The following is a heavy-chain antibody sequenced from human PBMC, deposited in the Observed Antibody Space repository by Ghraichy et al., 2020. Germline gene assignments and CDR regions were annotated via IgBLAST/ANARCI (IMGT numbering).Heavy chain of an antibody. J-gene: IGHJ4*02. Sequence: SETLSLTCTVSGDSISSGSFFWGWIRQPPGKGLDWIGSVFYSGRTYYNPSLKSRVTISVDTSKNQFSLKLSSVTAADTAVYWCARQPAATMREFAFDYWGQGTLVTVSS. CDR1: GDSISSGSFF. CDR3: ARQPAATMREFAFDY. D-gene: IGHD2-15*01. CDR2: VFYSGRT. V-gene: IGHV4-39*01.